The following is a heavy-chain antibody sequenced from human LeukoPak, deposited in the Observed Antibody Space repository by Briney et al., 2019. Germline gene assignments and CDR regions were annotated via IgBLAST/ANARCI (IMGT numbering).Heavy chain of an antibody. J-gene: IGHJ4*02. CDR1: GYSFISYY. V-gene: IGHV1-46*01. D-gene: IGHD4-17*01. CDR3: ARGAAPRSYDFGDYFDY. Sequence: ASVKVSCKASGYSFISYYIHWVRQAPGRGLEWVGIINPGGGPTNYARKFQARVTLTSDTSTTTVYMELSGLTSEDTAVYYCARGAAPRSYDFGDYFDYWGQGTLVTVSS. CDR2: INPGGGPT.